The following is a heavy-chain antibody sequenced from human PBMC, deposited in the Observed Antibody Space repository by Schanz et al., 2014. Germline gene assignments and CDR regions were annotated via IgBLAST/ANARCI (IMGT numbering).Heavy chain of an antibody. CDR1: GFSFDSYN. Sequence: EVQLVESGGGLVQPGGSLRLSCTASGFSFDSYNMNWVRQSPGKGLEWVAFLSFDSRHIYYADSVKGRFTISRDNAKNSLYLEMTSLRGEDTAVYYCARENLNWEAFDIWGQGTVVTVSS. CDR3: ARENLNWEAFDI. CDR2: LSFDSRHI. D-gene: IGHD7-27*01. V-gene: IGHV3-21*04. J-gene: IGHJ3*02.